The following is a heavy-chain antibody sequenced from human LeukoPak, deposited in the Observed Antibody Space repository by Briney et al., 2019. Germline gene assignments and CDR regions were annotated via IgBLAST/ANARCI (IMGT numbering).Heavy chain of an antibody. CDR3: AGEARDSSGYYFIDY. V-gene: IGHV1-46*01. CDR2: IYPSGGST. D-gene: IGHD3-22*01. Sequence: GASVKVSCKASGYTFTSYYIHWVRQAPGQGLEWMGIIYPSGGSTSYAQKFQGRVTMTRDMSTSTVYMQLSSLRSEDTAVYYCAGEARDSSGYYFIDYWGQGTLVTVSS. J-gene: IGHJ4*02. CDR1: GYTFTSYY.